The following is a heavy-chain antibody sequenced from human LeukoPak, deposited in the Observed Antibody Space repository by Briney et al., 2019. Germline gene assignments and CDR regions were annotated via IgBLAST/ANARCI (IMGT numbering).Heavy chain of an antibody. J-gene: IGHJ4*02. V-gene: IGHV3-64D*06. Sequence: PGGSLRLSCSASGFTFSSYAMHRVRQAPGKGLEYVSAISSNGGSTYYADSVKGRFTISRDNSKNTLYLQMSSLRAEDTAVYYCVKDGPKDIVVVPAGAPVDYWGQGTLVTVSS. CDR3: VKDGPKDIVVVPAGAPVDY. D-gene: IGHD2-2*01. CDR2: ISSNGGST. CDR1: GFTFSSYA.